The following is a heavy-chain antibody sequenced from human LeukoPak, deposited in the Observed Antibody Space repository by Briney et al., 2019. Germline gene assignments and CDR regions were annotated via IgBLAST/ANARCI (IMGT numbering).Heavy chain of an antibody. J-gene: IGHJ5*02. V-gene: IGHV4-4*02. CDR2: IYHSGST. Sequence: SETLSLTCAVSRGSISSNNWWSWVRQPPAKRLEWIAEIYHSGSTNYNPSLKSRVTISVDKSKNQFSLKLSSVTAADTAMYYCARDSYYFGSGSDNTPYNWFDPWGQGTLVTVSS. CDR3: ARDSYYFGSGSDNTPYNWFDP. D-gene: IGHD3-10*01. CDR1: RGSISSNNW.